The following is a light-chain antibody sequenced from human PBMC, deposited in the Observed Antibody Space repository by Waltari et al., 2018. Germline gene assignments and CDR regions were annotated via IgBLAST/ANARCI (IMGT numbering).Light chain of an antibody. Sequence: SYELTQSASVSVSPGQTASIPCSGDKLGDKYASWYQQKPGQSPVLVMYQDSKRPSGIPERFSGSNSGNTANLTISGTQAMDEADYYCQAWDSSTGIFGGGTKLTVL. CDR3: QAWDSSTGI. V-gene: IGLV3-1*01. CDR2: QDS. CDR1: KLGDKY. J-gene: IGLJ2*01.